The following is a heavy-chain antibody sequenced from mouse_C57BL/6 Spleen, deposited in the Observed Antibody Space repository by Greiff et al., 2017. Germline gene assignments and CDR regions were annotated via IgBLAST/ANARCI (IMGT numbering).Heavy chain of an antibody. J-gene: IGHJ4*01. V-gene: IGHV3-6*01. D-gene: IGHD2-4*01. Sequence: ESGPGLVKPSQSLSLTCSVTGYSITSGYYWNWIRQFPGNKLEWMGYISYDGSNNYNPSLKNRISITRDTSKNQFFLKLNSVTTEDTATYCCARGYPYDYGEGYAMDYWGQETSVTVSS. CDR2: ISYDGSN. CDR1: GYSITSGYY. CDR3: ARGYPYDYGEGYAMDY.